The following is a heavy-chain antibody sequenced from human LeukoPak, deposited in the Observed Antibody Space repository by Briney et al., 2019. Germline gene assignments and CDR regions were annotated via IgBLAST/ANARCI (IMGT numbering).Heavy chain of an antibody. J-gene: IGHJ5*02. CDR2: IYYSGST. CDR3: ARSSGYSSGWYERGWFDP. CDR1: GGSISSYY. D-gene: IGHD6-19*01. V-gene: IGHV4-59*01. Sequence: SETLSLTCTVSGGSISSYYWSWIRQPPGKGLEWIGYIYYSGSTNYNPSLKSRVTISVDTSKNQFSLKLSSVTAADTAVYYCARSSGYSSGWYERGWFDPWGQGTLVTVSS.